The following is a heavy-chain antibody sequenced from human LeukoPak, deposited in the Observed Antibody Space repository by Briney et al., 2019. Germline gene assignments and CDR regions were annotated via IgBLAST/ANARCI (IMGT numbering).Heavy chain of an antibody. J-gene: IGHJ4*02. D-gene: IGHD2-21*02. CDR1: GFTFSSYG. Sequence: PGGSLRLSCAASGFTFSSYGMHWVRQAPGKGLEWVAVISYDGSNKYYADSVKGRFTISRDNSKNTLYLQMNSLRAEDTAVYYCAKFPIGDCGGDCQDYWGQGTLVTVSS. CDR2: ISYDGSNK. V-gene: IGHV3-30*18. CDR3: AKFPIGDCGGDCQDY.